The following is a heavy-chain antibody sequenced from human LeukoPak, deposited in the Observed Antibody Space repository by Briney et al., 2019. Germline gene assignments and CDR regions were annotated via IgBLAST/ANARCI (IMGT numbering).Heavy chain of an antibody. J-gene: IGHJ4*02. D-gene: IGHD6-19*01. CDR3: ARVGYSSGWTIDY. CDR2: IYSGGST. CDR1: GFNFANHA. Sequence: PGGSLRLSCAASGFNFANHAMSWVRQAPGKGLEWVSVIYSGGSTYYADSVKGRFTISRDNSKNTLYLQMNSLRAEDTAVYYCARVGYSSGWTIDYWGQGTLVTVSS. V-gene: IGHV3-53*01.